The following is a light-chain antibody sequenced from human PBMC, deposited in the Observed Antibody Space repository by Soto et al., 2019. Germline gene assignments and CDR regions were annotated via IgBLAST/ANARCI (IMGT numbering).Light chain of an antibody. J-gene: IGLJ1*01. V-gene: IGLV2-8*01. CDR3: SSYAGSNNYV. CDR2: AVN. Sequence: TISCTGTSSDVGGYQYVSWYQQYPGKAPKLMIYAVNKRPSGVPDRFSGSRSGNTASLTVSGLQAEDEADYYCSSYAGSNNYVFGSGTKVTVL. CDR1: SSDVGGYQY.